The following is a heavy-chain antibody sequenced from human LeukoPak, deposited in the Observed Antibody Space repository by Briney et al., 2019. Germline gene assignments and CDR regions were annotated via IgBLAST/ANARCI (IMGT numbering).Heavy chain of an antibody. CDR1: GFTFSSYG. J-gene: IGHJ6*03. V-gene: IGHV3-33*01. Sequence: GRSLRLSCAASGFTFSSYGMHWVRQAPGKGLEWVAVIWYDGSNKYYADSVKGRFTISRDNSKNTLYLQMNSLRAEDTAVYYCARVPYYDFWSGYYAIYYMDVWGKGTTVTVSS. CDR2: IWYDGSNK. D-gene: IGHD3-3*01. CDR3: ARVPYYDFWSGYYAIYYMDV.